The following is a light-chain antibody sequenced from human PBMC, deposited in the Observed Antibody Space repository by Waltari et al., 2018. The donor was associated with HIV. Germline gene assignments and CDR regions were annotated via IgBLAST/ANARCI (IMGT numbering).Light chain of an antibody. CDR1: QNIRTW. V-gene: IGKV1-12*01. CDR3: QQANSFPLT. J-gene: IGKJ5*01. CDR2: EAS. Sequence: DIQMTQFPSSLSASVGDGVTITCRAIQNIRTWLAWYHLKPGKAPKLLVSEASNLEAGVPSRFRGSGSGTNFSLDIASLQADDFAVYVCQQANSFPLTFGGGTRVEIK.